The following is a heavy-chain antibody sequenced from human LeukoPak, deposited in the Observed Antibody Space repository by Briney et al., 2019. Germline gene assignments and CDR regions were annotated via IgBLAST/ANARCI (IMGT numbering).Heavy chain of an antibody. J-gene: IGHJ4*02. CDR1: GYTFSDYY. CDR2: INPNSGDT. V-gene: IGHV1-2*02. CDR3: ARELDSSGWYPNY. Sequence: ASVKVSCKASGYTFSDYYMHWVRQAPGQGLEWMAWINPNSGDTNYAQKFQGRVTMTRDTSISTAYMELSRLRSDDTAVYYCARELDSSGWYPNYWGQGTLVTVSS. D-gene: IGHD6-19*01.